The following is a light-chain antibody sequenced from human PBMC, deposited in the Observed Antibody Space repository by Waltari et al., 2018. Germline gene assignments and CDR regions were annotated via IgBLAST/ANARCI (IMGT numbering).Light chain of an antibody. CDR3: QKYGRLPAT. CDR1: QSVGRT. CDR2: DAS. J-gene: IGKJ1*01. V-gene: IGKV3-20*01. Sequence: EIVLTQSPGTLSLSPGQRATLFCRASQSVGRTLAWYQQKPGQAPRLRIYDASTRATGIPDRFSATGSGTDFSLTISRLEPEDFAAYYCQKYGRLPATFGRGTTVEIK.